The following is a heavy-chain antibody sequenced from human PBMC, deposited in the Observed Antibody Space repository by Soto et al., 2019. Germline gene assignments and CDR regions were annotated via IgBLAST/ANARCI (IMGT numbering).Heavy chain of an antibody. CDR3: ARVPDYGDYPTTDAFDI. CDR1: GYTFTSYG. CDR2: ISAYNGNT. V-gene: IGHV1-18*01. J-gene: IGHJ3*02. D-gene: IGHD4-17*01. Sequence: ASVKVSCKASGYTFTSYGISWVRQAPGQGLEWMGWISAYNGNTNYAQKLQGRVTMTTDTSTSTAYMELRSLRSDDTAVYYCARVPDYGDYPTTDAFDIWSRGTMVTVSS.